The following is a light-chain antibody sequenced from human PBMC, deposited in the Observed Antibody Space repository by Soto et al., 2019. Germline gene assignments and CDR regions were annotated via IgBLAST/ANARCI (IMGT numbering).Light chain of an antibody. CDR3: QQSYSNPRT. J-gene: IGKJ1*01. V-gene: IGKV1-39*01. Sequence: DVPMTQSPSSLSASVGDRVTITCRASQSIANYLHWYRQKPGEAPKALIYSATKLQSGVPSRFSGSGSGTDFTLTISSLQPEDFPTYYCQQSYSNPRTFGPGTKVEVK. CDR2: SAT. CDR1: QSIANY.